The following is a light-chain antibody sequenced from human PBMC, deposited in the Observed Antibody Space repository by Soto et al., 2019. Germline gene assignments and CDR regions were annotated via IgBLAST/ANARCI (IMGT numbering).Light chain of an antibody. CDR2: AAS. Sequence: DIQMTQSPSSLSASVGDRVTITCRASQSISSYLNCYQQKPGKAPKLLIYAASSLQSGVPSRFSGTGSGTDFTLTISSLQPEDFATYYCQQSYSTLYTFGQGNKLEIK. J-gene: IGKJ2*01. V-gene: IGKV1-39*01. CDR3: QQSYSTLYT. CDR1: QSISSY.